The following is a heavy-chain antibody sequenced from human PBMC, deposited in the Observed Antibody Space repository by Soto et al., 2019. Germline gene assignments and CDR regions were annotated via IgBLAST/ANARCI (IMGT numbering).Heavy chain of an antibody. J-gene: IGHJ6*02. CDR2: ISISSTYI. CDR3: ARLISCSGGTCYSDYYYYGMDV. V-gene: IGHV3-21*01. D-gene: IGHD2-15*01. Sequence: EVQLVESGGGLVKPGGSLRLSCAASGFSFSTFRMNWVRQAPGKGLEWVSSISISSTYINYADSVKGRFTISRDDAKNSLYLQMNSLRAEDTAVYYCARLISCSGGTCYSDYYYYGMDVWGQGTTVTVSS. CDR1: GFSFSTFR.